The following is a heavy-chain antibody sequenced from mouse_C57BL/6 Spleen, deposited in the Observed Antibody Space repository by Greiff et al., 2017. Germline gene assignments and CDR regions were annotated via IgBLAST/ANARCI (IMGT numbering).Heavy chain of an antibody. D-gene: IGHD2-4*01. CDR1: GFSFNTYA. CDR3: VRQDDYYFDY. J-gene: IGHJ2*01. V-gene: IGHV10-1*01. CDR2: IRSKSNNYAT. Sequence: EVQLVESGGGLVQPKGSLKLSCAASGFSFNTYAMNWVRQAPGKGLEWVARIRSKSNNYATYYADSVKDRFTISRDDSESMLYLQMNNLKTEDTAMYYCVRQDDYYFDYWSQGTTLTVSS.